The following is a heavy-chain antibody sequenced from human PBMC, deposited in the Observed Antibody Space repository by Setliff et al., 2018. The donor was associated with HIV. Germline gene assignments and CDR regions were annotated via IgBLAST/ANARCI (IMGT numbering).Heavy chain of an antibody. D-gene: IGHD6-19*01. J-gene: IGHJ6*03. CDR1: GYSFISYG. CDR2: ISAYNGKT. CDR3: ASCMAGHYYYYMDV. Sequence: ASVKVSCKASGYSFISYGISWVRQAPGQGLEWMGWISAYNGKTEYAQNFQGRVTMTTDISTSTAWTSTSTAYMELRSLRSDDTAVYYCASCMAGHYYYYMDVWGKGTTVTV. V-gene: IGHV1-18*01.